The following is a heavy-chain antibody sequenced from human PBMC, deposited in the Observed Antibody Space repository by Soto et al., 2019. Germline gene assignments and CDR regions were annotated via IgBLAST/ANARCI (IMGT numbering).Heavy chain of an antibody. V-gene: IGHV4-34*01. Sequence: QVQLQQWGAGLLKPSETLSLTCAVYGGSFSGYYWSWIRQPPGKGLEWIGEINHSGSTNYNPSLKSRVTISEDTSKNQFSLKLSSVTAADTAVYYCARAELVVAAIGFDYWGQGTLVTVSS. CDR2: INHSGST. CDR3: ARAELVVAAIGFDY. J-gene: IGHJ4*02. CDR1: GGSFSGYY. D-gene: IGHD2-15*01.